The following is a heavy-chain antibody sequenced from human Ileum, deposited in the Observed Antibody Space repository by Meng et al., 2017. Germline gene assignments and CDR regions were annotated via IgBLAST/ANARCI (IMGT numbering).Heavy chain of an antibody. D-gene: IGHD3-3*01. Sequence: QVQLQQVGPGLVKPSQTLSPACAVSGGSVSSNIAAWNWIRQSPLRGLEWLGRTYYRSKWYSEYAVSVKSRISITPDTSKNQFSLQMNSVTPEDTAVYYCASGSGSLDYWGPGTLVTVSS. CDR1: GGSVSSNIAA. CDR3: ASGSGSLDY. V-gene: IGHV6-1*01. CDR2: TYYRSKWYS. J-gene: IGHJ4*02.